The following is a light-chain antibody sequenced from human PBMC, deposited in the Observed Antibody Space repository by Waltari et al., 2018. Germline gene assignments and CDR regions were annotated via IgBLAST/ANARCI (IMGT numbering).Light chain of an antibody. Sequence: DLQMTQSPSSLSASVGDRVTITCRATQSISTYLNWYLQKPGKAPKLLIYAASSLQSGAPSRFSGSGSGTDFTLTITSLQPEDFATYYCQQSYSTPFTFGPGTRVDIK. V-gene: IGKV1-39*01. CDR2: AAS. J-gene: IGKJ3*01. CDR3: QQSYSTPFT. CDR1: QSISTY.